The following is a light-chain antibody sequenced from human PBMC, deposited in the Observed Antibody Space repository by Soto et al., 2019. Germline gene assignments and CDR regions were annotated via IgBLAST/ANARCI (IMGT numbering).Light chain of an antibody. CDR2: AAS. CDR3: HQRQYWPPIT. Sequence: IQMTQSPSSLSASVGDRFTITFLSSQVIRDELGWYQQKAGKAPNLLISAASRLQSGVPSRFSGSGSGTDFTLTISSLEPEDFAVYYCHQRQYWPPITFGQGTRLEIK. J-gene: IGKJ5*01. V-gene: IGKV1-17*01. CDR1: QVIRDE.